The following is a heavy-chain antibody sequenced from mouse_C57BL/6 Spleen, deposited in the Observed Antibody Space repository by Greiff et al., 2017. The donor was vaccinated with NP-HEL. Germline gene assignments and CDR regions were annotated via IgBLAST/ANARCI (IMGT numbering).Heavy chain of an antibody. D-gene: IGHD1-1*01. CDR3: ARLITTVVDY. V-gene: IGHV1-64*01. CDR2: LPPHLGST. Sequence: QVQLQLPGAELVKPGASVKLSCKASGYTFTSYWMHWVKQRPGQGLELIVMLPPHLGSTHSNETFKRKATLTVDKSSSTAYMQLSSLTSEDSAVYYCARLITTVVDYWGQGTTLTVSS. CDR1: GYTFTSYW. J-gene: IGHJ2*01.